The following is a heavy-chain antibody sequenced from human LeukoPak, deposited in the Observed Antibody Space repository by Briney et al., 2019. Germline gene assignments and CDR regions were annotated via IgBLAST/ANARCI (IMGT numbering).Heavy chain of an antibody. CDR2: ISSSGSTI. CDR3: ASLQSGYSSGWYFDAGDYYGMDV. D-gene: IGHD6-19*01. V-gene: IGHV3-48*03. Sequence: GGSLRLSCAASGFTFSSYEMNWVRQAPGKGLEWVSYISSSGSTIYYADSVKGRFTISRDNAKNSLYLQMNSLRAEDMAVYYCASLQSGYSSGWYFDAGDYYGMDVWGQGTTVTVSS. CDR1: GFTFSSYE. J-gene: IGHJ6*02.